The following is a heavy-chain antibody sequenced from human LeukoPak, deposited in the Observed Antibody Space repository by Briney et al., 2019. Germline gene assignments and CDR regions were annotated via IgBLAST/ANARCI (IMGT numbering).Heavy chain of an antibody. CDR3: ARDLGVAALDN. Sequence: GALRLSCATSGFTFSSYWMHWVRQAPGKGLVWVSRINTDGSTTSYADSVKGRFTISRDNAKNTLYLQMNSLRAEETAVYYCARDLGVAALDNWGQGTLVTVSS. V-gene: IGHV3-74*01. D-gene: IGHD6-19*01. CDR1: GFTFSSYW. CDR2: INTDGSTT. J-gene: IGHJ4*02.